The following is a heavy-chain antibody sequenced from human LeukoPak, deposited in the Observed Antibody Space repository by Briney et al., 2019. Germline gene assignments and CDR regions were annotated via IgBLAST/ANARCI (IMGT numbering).Heavy chain of an antibody. V-gene: IGHV4-38-2*02. CDR1: GGSISGYY. D-gene: IGHD3-9*01. CDR3: AREGRDFYDILTGYSHNWFDP. CDR2: IDHSGST. Sequence: SETLSLTCTVSGGSISGYYWGWIRQPPGKGLEWTGSIDHSGSTYYNPSLKSRITISVDTSKNQFSLKLSSVTAADTAVYYCAREGRDFYDILTGYSHNWFDPWGQGTLVTVSS. J-gene: IGHJ5*02.